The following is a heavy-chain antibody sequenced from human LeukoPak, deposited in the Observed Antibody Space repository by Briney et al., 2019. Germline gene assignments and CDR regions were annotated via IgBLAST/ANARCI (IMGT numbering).Heavy chain of an antibody. Sequence: GGSLRLSCAASGYTLSNHWMTWVRQVPGRGPEWVANVNRDGSETYYLDSVKGRFTISKDNAKNSLYLQMNSLRAEDTALYHCARNNGMDVWGQGTTVIVSS. CDR1: GYTLSNHW. J-gene: IGHJ6*02. CDR3: ARNNGMDV. CDR2: VNRDGSET. V-gene: IGHV3-7*03.